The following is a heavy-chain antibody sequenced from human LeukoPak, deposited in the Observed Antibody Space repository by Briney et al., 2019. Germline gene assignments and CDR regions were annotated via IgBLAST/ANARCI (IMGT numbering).Heavy chain of an antibody. J-gene: IGHJ5*02. V-gene: IGHV4-30-2*01. Sequence: SETLSLTCTVSGGSISSGGYYWRWIRQPPGKGLEWIGYIYHSGSTYYNPSLKSRVTISVDRSKNQFSLKLSSVTAADTAVYYCARGFYYGSGRRQNWFDPWGQGTLVTVSS. CDR1: GGSISSGGYY. CDR3: ARGFYYGSGRRQNWFDP. CDR2: IYHSGST. D-gene: IGHD3-10*01.